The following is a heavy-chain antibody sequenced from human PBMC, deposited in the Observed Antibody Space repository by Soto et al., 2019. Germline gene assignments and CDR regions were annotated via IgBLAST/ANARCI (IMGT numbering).Heavy chain of an antibody. Sequence: KTSETLSLTCAVYGGSFSGYYWSWIRQPPGKGLEWIGEINHSGSTNYNPSLKSRVTISVDTSKNQFSLKLSSVTAADTAVYYCASAVIGRYYYYGMDVWGQGTTVTVSS. J-gene: IGHJ6*02. V-gene: IGHV4-34*01. CDR1: GGSFSGYY. CDR2: INHSGST. D-gene: IGHD3-10*01. CDR3: ASAVIGRYYYYGMDV.